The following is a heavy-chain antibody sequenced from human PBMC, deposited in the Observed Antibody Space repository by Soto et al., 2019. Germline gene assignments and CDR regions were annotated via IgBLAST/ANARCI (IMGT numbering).Heavy chain of an antibody. CDR2: IYYSGST. V-gene: IGHV4-30-4*01. CDR3: ASAPLYGDYEGS. Sequence: QVQLQESGPGLVKPSQTLSLTCTVSGGSISSGDYYWSWIRQPPGQGLEWIGYIYYSGSTYYNPSLKSRVTISVDTSKNQFSLKLSSVTAADTAVYYGASAPLYGDYEGSWGQGTLVTVSS. J-gene: IGHJ4*02. D-gene: IGHD4-17*01. CDR1: GGSISSGDYY.